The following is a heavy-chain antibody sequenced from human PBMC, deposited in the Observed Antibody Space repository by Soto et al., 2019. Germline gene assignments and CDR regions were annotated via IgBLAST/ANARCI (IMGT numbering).Heavy chain of an antibody. D-gene: IGHD2-21*01. CDR1: GFTLAGYP. J-gene: IGHJ3*01. CDR2: ISSTFDL. Sequence: GGSLRLSCAASGFTLAGYPINWVRQAPGKGLEWVWSISSTFDLYYADSVKGRFTISRDNAKNSLYLQMNSLRVEDTAVYYCVRDHDWAFDFWGQGTMVTVSS. CDR3: VRDHDWAFDF. V-gene: IGHV3-48*01.